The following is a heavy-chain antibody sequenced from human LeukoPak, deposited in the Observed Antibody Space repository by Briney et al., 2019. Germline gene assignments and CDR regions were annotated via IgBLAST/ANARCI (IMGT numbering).Heavy chain of an antibody. CDR1: GYTFTGYY. Sequence: GASVKVSCKASGYTFTGYYMHWVRQAPGQGLEWMGWINPNSGGTNYAQKFQGRVTMTRDTSISTAYMELSRLRSDDTAVYYCARSSIVGATAYFDYWGQGTLVTVSS. CDR3: ARSSIVGATAYFDY. V-gene: IGHV1-2*02. D-gene: IGHD1-26*01. J-gene: IGHJ4*02. CDR2: INPNSGGT.